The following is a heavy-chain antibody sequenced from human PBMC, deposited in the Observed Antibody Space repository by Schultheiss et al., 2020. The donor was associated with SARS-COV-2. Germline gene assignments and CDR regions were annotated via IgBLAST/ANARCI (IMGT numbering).Heavy chain of an antibody. CDR1: GGSIGSSSYY. J-gene: IGHJ4*02. CDR3: AIEQQLDGGFDY. CDR2: IYYSGST. D-gene: IGHD6-13*01. V-gene: IGHV4-39*01. Sequence: SETLSLTCTVSGGSIGSSSYYWGWIRQPPGKGLEWIGSIYYSGSTYYNPSLKSRVTISVDTSKNQFSLKLSSVTAADTAVYYCAIEQQLDGGFDYWGQGTLVTVSS.